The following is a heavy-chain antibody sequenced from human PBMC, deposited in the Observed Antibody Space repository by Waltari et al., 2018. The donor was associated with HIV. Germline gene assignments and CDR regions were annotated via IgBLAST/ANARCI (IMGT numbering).Heavy chain of an antibody. V-gene: IGHV3-33*01. Sequence: QVQLVDSGGGVVQHGRSLRLSWAAPCFTFRNFSLLWVRQAAGKGVEWVAVIGYDGENKYYADSVKGRITISRDNSKNTLYLQMNSLRVEDTAVYYCARGGYYYDISGYYHYWGQGTLVTVSS. J-gene: IGHJ4*02. CDR3: ARGGYYYDISGYYHY. D-gene: IGHD3-22*01. CDR1: CFTFRNFS. CDR2: IGYDGENK.